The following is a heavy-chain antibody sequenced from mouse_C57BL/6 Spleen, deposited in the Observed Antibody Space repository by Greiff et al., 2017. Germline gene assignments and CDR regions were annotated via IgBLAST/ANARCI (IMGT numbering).Heavy chain of an antibody. V-gene: IGHV5-9-1*02. CDR2: ISSGGDYI. J-gene: IGHJ4*01. D-gene: IGHD2-12*01. CDR1: GFTFSSYA. CDR3: TRGDDGGIYYAMDY. Sequence: EVHLVESGEGLVKPGGSLKLSCAASGFTFSSYAMSWVRQTPEKRLEWVAYISSGGDYIYYADTVKGRFTISRDNARNTLYLQMSSLKSEDTAMYYCTRGDDGGIYYAMDYWGQGTSVTVSS.